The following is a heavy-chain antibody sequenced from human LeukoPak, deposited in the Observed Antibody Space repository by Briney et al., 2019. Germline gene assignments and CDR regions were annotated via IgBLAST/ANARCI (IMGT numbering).Heavy chain of an antibody. J-gene: IGHJ4*02. Sequence: GGSLRLSWVASGFTISDSWMSWVRQTPGKGLEWLANIKDDASEKYYADSVKGRFTISRDNAKNSLYLQMNSLRVEDTAFYYCAKDNRRHYTSGPNPDSLHWGQGALVTVSS. V-gene: IGHV3-7*03. CDR2: IKDDASEK. CDR3: AKDNRRHYTSGPNPDSLH. CDR1: GFTISDSW. D-gene: IGHD6-19*01.